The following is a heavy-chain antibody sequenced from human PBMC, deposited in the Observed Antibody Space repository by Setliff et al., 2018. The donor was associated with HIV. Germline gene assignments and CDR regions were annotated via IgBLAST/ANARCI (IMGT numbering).Heavy chain of an antibody. Sequence: SETLSLTCTVSGGSISSGSYYWSWIRQPAGKGLEWIGEIFHSGSTNYNPSLKSRVTISVDRSKNQFSLKLSSVTAADTAVYYCARERMMWGTYYYYMDVWGKGTTVTVSS. V-gene: IGHV4-61*10. J-gene: IGHJ6*03. CDR3: ARERMMWGTYYYYMDV. CDR1: GGSISSGSYY. CDR2: IFHSGST. D-gene: IGHD3-16*01.